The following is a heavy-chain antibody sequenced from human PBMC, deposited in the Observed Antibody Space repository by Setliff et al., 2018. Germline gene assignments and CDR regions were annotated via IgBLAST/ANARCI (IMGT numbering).Heavy chain of an antibody. J-gene: IGHJ6*03. CDR2: IIPIFGTT. CDR3: ARDRAARPPNSYYYYMDV. D-gene: IGHD6-6*01. CDR1: GGTFSNYD. Sequence: GASVKVSCKASGGTFSNYDISWVRQAPGQGLEWMGGIIPIFGTTNYAQRFQGRVTITTDESTSTAYMELSSLRSKDTAVYYCARDRAARPPNSYYYYMDVWGKGTTVTVSS. V-gene: IGHV1-69*05.